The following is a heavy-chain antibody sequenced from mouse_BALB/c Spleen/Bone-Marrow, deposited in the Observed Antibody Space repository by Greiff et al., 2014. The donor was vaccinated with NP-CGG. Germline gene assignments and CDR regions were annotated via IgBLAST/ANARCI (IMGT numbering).Heavy chain of an antibody. CDR2: IDPANGNT. CDR1: GLNIKDTY. CDR3: AIYYYGSSGFAY. Sequence: VQLQQPGAELVKPGASVKLSCTASGLNIKDTYMHWVKQRPEQGLEWIGRIDPANGNTKYDPKFQGKATITADTSSNTAYLQLSSLTSEDTAVYYCAIYYYGSSGFAYWGQGTLVTVSA. V-gene: IGHV14-3*02. D-gene: IGHD1-1*01. J-gene: IGHJ3*01.